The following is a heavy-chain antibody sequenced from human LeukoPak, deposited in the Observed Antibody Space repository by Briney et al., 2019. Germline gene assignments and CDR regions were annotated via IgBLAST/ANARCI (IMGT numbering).Heavy chain of an antibody. CDR3: ASTHVLLWFGELSKTAYFDY. Sequence: SETLSLTCTVSGYSISSGYYWGWIRQPPGKGLEWIGSIYHSGSTYYNPSLKSRVTISVDTSKNQFSLKLSSVTAADTAVYYCASTHVLLWFGELSKTAYFDYWGQGTLVTVSS. CDR2: IYHSGST. J-gene: IGHJ4*02. D-gene: IGHD3-10*01. CDR1: GYSISSGYY. V-gene: IGHV4-38-2*02.